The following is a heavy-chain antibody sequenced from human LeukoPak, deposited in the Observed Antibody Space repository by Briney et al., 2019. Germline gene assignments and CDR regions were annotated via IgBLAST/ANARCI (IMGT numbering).Heavy chain of an antibody. CDR2: IDDSGNT. CDR3: ARDRYCSGGSCTHDAFDI. Sequence: SETLSLTCTVSGGSTSRYYWSWIRRPPGKGLEWIGYIDDSGNTNYNPSLKSQVTISVDKSKNQFSLKLSSVTAADTAVYYCARDRYCSGGSCTHDAFDIWGQGTMVTVSS. D-gene: IGHD2-15*01. CDR1: GGSTSRYY. J-gene: IGHJ3*02. V-gene: IGHV4-59*12.